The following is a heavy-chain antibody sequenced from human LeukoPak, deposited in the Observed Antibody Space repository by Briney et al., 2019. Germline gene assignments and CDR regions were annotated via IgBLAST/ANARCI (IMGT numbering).Heavy chain of an antibody. CDR1: GFKFSDYN. D-gene: IGHD4-17*01. J-gene: IGHJ6*02. CDR3: ARERVDFGDWSRYYYYGMDV. Sequence: GGSLRLSCAASGFKFSDYNMNWVRQAPGKGLEWVAGISSSSRDTYYADSVEGRFTISRDNAKKSLFLQMSSLRAEDTAVYYCARERVDFGDWSRYYYYGMDVWGQGTTVTVTS. V-gene: IGHV3-21*01. CDR2: ISSSSRDT.